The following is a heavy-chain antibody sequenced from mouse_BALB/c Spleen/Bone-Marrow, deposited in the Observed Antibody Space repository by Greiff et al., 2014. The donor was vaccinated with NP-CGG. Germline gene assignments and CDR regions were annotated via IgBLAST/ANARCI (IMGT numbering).Heavy chain of an antibody. Sequence: QVQLQQSGAELARPGASVKLSCKASGYTFTSYWMQWVKQRPGQGLEWIGGIYPGDGDTRYTQNFKGKTTLTAYKSSSTAYRHQSRVISEDSGVCYCECDYYSFDYWGQGTTLTVSS. D-gene: IGHD1-1*02. J-gene: IGHJ2*01. CDR3: ECDYYSFDY. CDR2: IYPGDGDT. CDR1: GYTFTSYW. V-gene: IGHV1-87*01.